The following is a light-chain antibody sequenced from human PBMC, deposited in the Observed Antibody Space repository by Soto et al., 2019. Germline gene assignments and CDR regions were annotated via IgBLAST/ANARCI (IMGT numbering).Light chain of an antibody. V-gene: IGLV2-8*01. Sequence: QSALTQPPSASGSRGQSGAISCTGTSSDVGAFDYVSWYQHHPGKVPKLLIYDVTKRPSGVPDRFSGSKSGNTASLTVSGLHAEDEADYYCSSYAGSNNWVFGGGTKLTVL. J-gene: IGLJ3*02. CDR3: SSYAGSNNWV. CDR1: SSDVGAFDY. CDR2: DVT.